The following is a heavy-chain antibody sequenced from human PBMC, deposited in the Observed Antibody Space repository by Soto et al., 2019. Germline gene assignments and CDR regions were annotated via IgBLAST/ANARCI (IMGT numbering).Heavy chain of an antibody. V-gene: IGHV3-30-3*01. CDR3: ARDRSSSSVVY. Sequence: GGSLRLSCAASGFTFSSYAMHWVRQAPGKGLEWVAVISYDGSNKYYADSVKGRFTISRDNSKNTLYLQMNSLRAEDTAVYHCARDRSSSSVVYWGQGTLVTVSS. J-gene: IGHJ4*02. CDR2: ISYDGSNK. CDR1: GFTFSSYA. D-gene: IGHD6-6*01.